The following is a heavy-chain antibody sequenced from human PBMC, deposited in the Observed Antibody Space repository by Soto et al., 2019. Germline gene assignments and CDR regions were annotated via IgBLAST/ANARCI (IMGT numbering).Heavy chain of an antibody. CDR3: ARDIAVAGRYRGAFDT. D-gene: IGHD6-19*01. CDR2: ISAYNGNT. J-gene: IGHJ3*02. CDR1: GYTFTSYG. V-gene: IGHV1-18*01. Sequence: QVQLVQSGAEVKKPGASVKVSCKASGYTFTSYGISWVRQAPGQGLEWMGWISAYNGNTNYAQKLQGRVTMTTDTSMSKAYMELRSLRSDDTAVYYCARDIAVAGRYRGAFDTWGQGTMVTVSS.